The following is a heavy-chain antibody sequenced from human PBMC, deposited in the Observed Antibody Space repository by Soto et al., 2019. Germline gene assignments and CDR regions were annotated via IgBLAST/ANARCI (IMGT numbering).Heavy chain of an antibody. J-gene: IGHJ5*02. CDR2: MNPSTGNT. CDR3: ARGRIIVAGGFDP. D-gene: IGHD6-19*01. Sequence: QVQLVQSGAEVKKPGASVKVSCKASGYTFTSYDIIWVRQATGQGLEWMGWMNPSTGNTDSAEKFQGRLTMTRNTSISTVYMELSSLSFEDTAGYYCARGRIIVAGGFDPWGQGTRVTVSS. CDR1: GYTFTSYD. V-gene: IGHV1-8*01.